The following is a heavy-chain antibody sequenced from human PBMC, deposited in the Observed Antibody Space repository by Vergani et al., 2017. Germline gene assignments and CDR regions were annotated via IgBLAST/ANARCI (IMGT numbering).Heavy chain of an antibody. J-gene: IGHJ4*02. D-gene: IGHD3-22*01. Sequence: QVQPQESGPGLVTPSQTLSLTCSVSGDSISSGVYYWNWIRQHAGEGLDGIGYIYSTGCTHHNPSLRRRINMSVDTSKNKFSLKLNSVTAADTAMYYCARMGGYDEGDAFRIGCFDSWGPGILVTVS. CDR1: GDSISSGVYY. CDR3: ARMGGYDEGDAFRIGCFDS. CDR2: IYSTGCT. V-gene: IGHV4-31*03.